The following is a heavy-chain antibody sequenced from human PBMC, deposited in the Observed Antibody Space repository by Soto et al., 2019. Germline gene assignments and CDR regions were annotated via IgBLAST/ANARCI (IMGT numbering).Heavy chain of an antibody. D-gene: IGHD1-26*01. CDR1: GGSISSYY. CDR2: IYYSGST. V-gene: IGHV4-59*01. J-gene: IGHJ5*02. Sequence: SETLSLTCTVSGGSISSYYWSWIRHPPGKGLEWIGYIYYSGSTNYNPSLKSRVTISVDTSKNQFSLKLSSVTAADTAVYYCATQGARPHNWFDPWGQGTLVTVSS. CDR3: ATQGARPHNWFDP.